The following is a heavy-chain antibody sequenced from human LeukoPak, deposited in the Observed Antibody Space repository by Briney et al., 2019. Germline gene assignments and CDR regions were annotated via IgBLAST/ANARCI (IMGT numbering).Heavy chain of an antibody. D-gene: IGHD6-19*01. J-gene: IGHJ4*02. Sequence: GASVKVSCKVSGYTLTELSMHWVRQAPGEGLEWMGGFDPEDGETTYAPKFQGRVTMNQDTSTDTAYMELSSLRSEETAVYYCALNSGWYFGDYWGQGTLVTVSS. CDR2: FDPEDGET. CDR1: GYTLTELS. V-gene: IGHV1-24*01. CDR3: ALNSGWYFGDY.